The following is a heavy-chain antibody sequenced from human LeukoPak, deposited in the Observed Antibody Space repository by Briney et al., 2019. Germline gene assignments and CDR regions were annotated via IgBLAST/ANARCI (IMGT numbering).Heavy chain of an antibody. CDR1: GFTFDDYA. V-gene: IGHV3-9*01. CDR3: ARELGYGGLLYNWFDP. J-gene: IGHJ5*02. D-gene: IGHD4-23*01. CDR2: ISWNSGSI. Sequence: PGGSLRLSCAASGFTFDDYAMHWVRQAPGKGLEWVSGISWNSGSIGYADSVKGRFTISRDNAKNSLYLQMNSLRAEDTAVYYCARELGYGGLLYNWFDPWGQGTLVTVSS.